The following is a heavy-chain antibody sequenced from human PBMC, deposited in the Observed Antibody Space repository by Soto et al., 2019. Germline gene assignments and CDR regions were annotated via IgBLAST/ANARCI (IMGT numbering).Heavy chain of an antibody. CDR2: INHSGST. J-gene: IGHJ6*03. CDR3: ARGLDQLLRSRGRDYYYYMDV. CDR1: GGSFSGYY. Sequence: SETLSLTCAVYGGSFSGYYWSWIRQPPGKGLEWIGEINHSGSTNYNPSLKSRVTISVETSKNQFSLKLSSVTAADTAVYYCARGLDQLLRSRGRDYYYYMDVWGKGTTVTVSS. D-gene: IGHD2-2*01. V-gene: IGHV4-34*01.